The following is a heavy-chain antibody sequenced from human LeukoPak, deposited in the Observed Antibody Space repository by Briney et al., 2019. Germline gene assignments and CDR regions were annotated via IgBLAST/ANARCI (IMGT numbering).Heavy chain of an antibody. CDR2: IIPIFGTA. CDR3: ARGGVLLWFGELLYRAPYYYYMDV. J-gene: IGHJ6*03. D-gene: IGHD3-10*01. Sequence: VASVKVSCKASGGTFSSYAISWVRQAPGQGLEWMGGIIPIFGTANYAQKFQGRVTITADKSTSTAYMELSSLRSEDTAVYYCARGGVLLWFGELLYRAPYYYYMDVWGKGTTVTISS. V-gene: IGHV1-69*06. CDR1: GGTFSSYA.